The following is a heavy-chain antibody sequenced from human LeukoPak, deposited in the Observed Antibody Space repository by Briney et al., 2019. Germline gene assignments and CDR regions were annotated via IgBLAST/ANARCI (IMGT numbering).Heavy chain of an antibody. CDR2: ISYDGSTK. Sequence: GGSLRLSCAASGFTFSSYGMHWVRQAPGKGLEWVAVISYDGSTKYYTNSVKGRFTISRDNSKNTLYLQMNSLRAEDTAVYYCAKDGLRDGLYFDYWGQGNLVTVSS. D-gene: IGHD5-24*01. CDR3: AKDGLRDGLYFDY. V-gene: IGHV3-30*18. J-gene: IGHJ4*02. CDR1: GFTFSSYG.